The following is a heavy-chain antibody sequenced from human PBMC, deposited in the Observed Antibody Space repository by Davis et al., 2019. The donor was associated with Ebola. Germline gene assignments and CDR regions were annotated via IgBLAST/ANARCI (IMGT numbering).Heavy chain of an antibody. CDR2: ISSSSAYI. J-gene: IGHJ4*02. D-gene: IGHD3-16*02. CDR1: GFTFSSYS. Sequence: PGGSLRLSCAASGFTFSSYSMTWVRQAPGKGLEWVSSISSSSAYIYYADSVKGRFTISRDKNSLYLQMNSLRAEDTAVYYCAREALRPLYPPDYWRQGTLVTVSS. V-gene: IGHV3-21*01. CDR3: AREALRPLYPPDY.